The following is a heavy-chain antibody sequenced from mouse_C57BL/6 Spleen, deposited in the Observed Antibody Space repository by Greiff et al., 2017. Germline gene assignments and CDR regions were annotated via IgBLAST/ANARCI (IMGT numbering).Heavy chain of an antibody. CDR2: IYPGSGNT. CDR1: GYSFTSYY. D-gene: IGHD1-1*01. CDR3: ARGYYYGSSYDYAMDY. J-gene: IGHJ4*01. Sequence: QVQLQQSGPELVKPGASVKISCKASGYSFTSYYIHWVKQRPGQGLEWIGWIYPGSGNTKYNEKFKGKATLTADTSSSTAYMQLSSLTSEDSAVYYCARGYYYGSSYDYAMDYWGQGTSVTVSS. V-gene: IGHV1-66*01.